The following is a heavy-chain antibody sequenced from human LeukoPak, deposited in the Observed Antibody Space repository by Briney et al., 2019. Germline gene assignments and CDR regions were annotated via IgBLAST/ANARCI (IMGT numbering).Heavy chain of an antibody. V-gene: IGHV3-23*01. CDR2: ISGSGGST. CDR3: AKGQLWFGEFSYFDY. Sequence: GGSLRLSCAASGFTFSRYDMNWVRQAPGKGLEWVSVISGSGGSTDYADSVKGRFSISRDNSKNTLYLQMNSLRAEDTAVYYCAKGQLWFGEFSYFDYWGQGTLVTVSS. D-gene: IGHD3-10*01. J-gene: IGHJ4*02. CDR1: GFTFSRYD.